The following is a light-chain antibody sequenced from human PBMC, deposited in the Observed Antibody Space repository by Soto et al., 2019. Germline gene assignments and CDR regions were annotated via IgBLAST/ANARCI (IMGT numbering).Light chain of an antibody. Sequence: DIPMTPSPSSLSASVGDRVTITCRASPGINNYVAWYQQQPGKPPKLLIYAASTLQSGVPFRFSGSGSGTDFTLTINSLQPEDVATYSCQKYSSVPVFGPGTKVDIK. CDR1: PGINNY. V-gene: IGKV1-27*01. CDR3: QKYSSVPV. J-gene: IGKJ3*01. CDR2: AAS.